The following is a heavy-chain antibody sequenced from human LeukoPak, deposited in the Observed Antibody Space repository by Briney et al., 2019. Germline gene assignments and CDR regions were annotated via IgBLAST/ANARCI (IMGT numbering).Heavy chain of an antibody. Sequence: SETLSLTCTVSGGSISSGDYYWSWIRQPPGKGLEWIGYIYYSGSTYYNPSLKSRVTISVDTSKNQFSLKLSSVTAVDTAVYYCARDSGYNYGPLDYWGQGTLVTVSS. CDR1: GGSISSGDYY. CDR2: IYYSGST. CDR3: ARDSGYNYGPLDY. D-gene: IGHD5-18*01. V-gene: IGHV4-30-4*01. J-gene: IGHJ4*02.